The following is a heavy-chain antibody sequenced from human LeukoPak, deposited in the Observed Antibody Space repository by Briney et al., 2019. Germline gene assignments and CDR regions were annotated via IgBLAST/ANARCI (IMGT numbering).Heavy chain of an antibody. D-gene: IGHD6-19*01. V-gene: IGHV4-38-2*02. J-gene: IGHJ6*03. CDR3: ARGLSSGWPYYYYYYMDV. CDR1: GYSISSGYY. CDR2: IYHSGST. Sequence: SETLSLTCTVSGYSISSGYYWGWIRQPPGKGLEWIGSIYHSGSTYYNPSLKSRVTISVDTSKNQFSLKLSSVTAADTAVYYCARGLSSGWPYYYYYYMDVWGKGTTVTVSS.